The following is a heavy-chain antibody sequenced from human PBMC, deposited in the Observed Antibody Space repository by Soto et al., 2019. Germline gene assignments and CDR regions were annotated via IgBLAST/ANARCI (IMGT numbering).Heavy chain of an antibody. CDR1: GISLTNAW. J-gene: IGHJ4*02. Sequence: GGSLRLSCAASGISLTNAWMSWVRQAPGKGLEWVGRIESKTDGGTADYAAPVKGRFTISRDDSESTLYLQMDSLKIEDTAVYYCTTDPFRLFGVVRSFWGQGTLVTVSS. CDR2: IESKTDGGTA. V-gene: IGHV3-15*04. D-gene: IGHD3-3*01. CDR3: TTDPFRLFGVVRSF.